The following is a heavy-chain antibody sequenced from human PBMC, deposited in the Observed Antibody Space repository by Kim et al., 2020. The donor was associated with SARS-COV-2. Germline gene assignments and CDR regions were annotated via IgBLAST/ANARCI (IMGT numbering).Heavy chain of an antibody. V-gene: IGHV4-39*07. Sequence: SETLSLTCTVSGDSISISNYYWGWIRQPPGKGREWIGSIYYSGNTYYNPSLKSRATISIDTSKNRFSLKLTSVTAADTAVYYCARGDSSGNYALDYWGRG. CDR2: IYYSGNT. CDR1: GDSISISNYY. CDR3: ARGDSSGNYALDY. J-gene: IGHJ4*02. D-gene: IGHD1-26*01.